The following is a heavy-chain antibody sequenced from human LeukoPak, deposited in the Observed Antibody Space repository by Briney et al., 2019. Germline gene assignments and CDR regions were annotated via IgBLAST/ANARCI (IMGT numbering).Heavy chain of an antibody. J-gene: IGHJ4*02. CDR3: ARDRTTVTTFDY. Sequence: GGSLRLSCAASGFTFSSYTMNWVRQAPGKGLEWVSSISSSSSYIYYADSVKARFTIPRDNAKNSLYLQVNSLRAEDTAVYYCARDRTTVTTFDYWGQGTLVTVSS. CDR1: GFTFSSYT. D-gene: IGHD4-17*01. CDR2: ISSSSSYI. V-gene: IGHV3-21*01.